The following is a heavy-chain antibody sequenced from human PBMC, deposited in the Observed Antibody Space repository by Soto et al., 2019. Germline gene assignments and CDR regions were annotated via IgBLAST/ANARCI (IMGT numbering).Heavy chain of an antibody. V-gene: IGHV1-24*01. CDR2: FDPEDGET. Sequence: ASVKVSCKVSGYTLTELSMHWVRQAPGEGLEWMGGFDPEDGETIYAQKFQGRVTMTEDTSTDTAYMKLSSLRSEDTAVYYCATGSVYGDYLRFDYWGQGTLVTVS. D-gene: IGHD4-17*01. CDR1: GYTLTELS. CDR3: ATGSVYGDYLRFDY. J-gene: IGHJ4*02.